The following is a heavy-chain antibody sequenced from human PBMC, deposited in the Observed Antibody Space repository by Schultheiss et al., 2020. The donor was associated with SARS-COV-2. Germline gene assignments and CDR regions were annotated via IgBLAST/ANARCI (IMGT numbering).Heavy chain of an antibody. CDR1: GYSISSGYY. V-gene: IGHV4-38-2*02. CDR2: INHSGST. CDR3: AREEKWEARGIYYYGMDV. D-gene: IGHD1-26*01. J-gene: IGHJ6*02. Sequence: SETLSLTCAVSGYSISSGYYWGWIRQPPGKGLEWIGEINHSGSTNYNPSLKSRVTMSLDTSKNQFSLKLSSVTAADTAVYYCAREEKWEARGIYYYGMDVWGQGTTVTVSS.